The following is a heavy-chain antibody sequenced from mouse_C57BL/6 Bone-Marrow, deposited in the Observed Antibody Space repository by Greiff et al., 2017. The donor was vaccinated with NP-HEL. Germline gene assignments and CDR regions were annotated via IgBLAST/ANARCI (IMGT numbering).Heavy chain of an antibody. CDR3: ARWGDTDY. CDR1: GYTFTSYW. CDR2: IDPSDSYT. Sequence: QVQLQQPGAELVMPGASVKLSCKASGYTFTSYWMHWVKQRPGQGLEWIGEIDPSDSYTNYNQKFKGKSTLTVDKSSSTAYMQLSSLTSEDSAAYYCARWGDTDYWGQGTTLTVSS. D-gene: IGHD3-3*01. V-gene: IGHV1-69*01. J-gene: IGHJ2*01.